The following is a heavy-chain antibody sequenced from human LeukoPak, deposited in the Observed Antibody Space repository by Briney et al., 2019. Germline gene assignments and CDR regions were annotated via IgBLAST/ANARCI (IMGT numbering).Heavy chain of an antibody. Sequence: GGSLRLSCAASGFTFSTYAMTWVRQAPGKGLEWVSAISGSGGSTYYADSVKGRFTISRDNSKNTLYLQMNSLRAEDTAVYYCAPKDDHDAFDIWGQGTMVTVSS. J-gene: IGHJ3*02. CDR3: APKDDHDAFDI. V-gene: IGHV3-23*01. CDR1: GFTFSTYA. D-gene: IGHD2-15*01. CDR2: ISGSGGST.